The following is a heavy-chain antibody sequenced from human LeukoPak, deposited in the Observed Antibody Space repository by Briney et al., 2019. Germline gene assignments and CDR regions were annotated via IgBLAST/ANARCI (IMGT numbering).Heavy chain of an antibody. CDR1: GYTFSDYY. V-gene: IGHV3-11*06. Sequence: GGSLRLSCAASGYTFSDYYMSRIRQAPGKGLEWVSYISSSSSYTNYADSVKGRFTISRDNAKNSLYLQMNSLRAEDTAVYYCARVSMERLYFDYWGQGTLVTVSS. CDR3: ARVSMERLYFDY. CDR2: ISSSSSYT. D-gene: IGHD1-1*01. J-gene: IGHJ4*02.